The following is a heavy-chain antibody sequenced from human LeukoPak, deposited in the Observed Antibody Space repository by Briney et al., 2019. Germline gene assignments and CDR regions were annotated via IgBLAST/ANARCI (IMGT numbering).Heavy chain of an antibody. CDR3: ARGRSTGYSYYFED. CDR2: MNPNSGST. D-gene: IGHD2-15*01. V-gene: IGHV1-8*03. CDR1: GYTFTSYD. Sequence: GASVKVSCKASGYTFTSYDINWVRHATGQGLEWMGWMNPNSGSTGYAQKFQGRVTITRNTSISTAYMELSGLESEVTAVYYCARGRSTGYSYYFEDWGQGTLVTVAS. J-gene: IGHJ4*02.